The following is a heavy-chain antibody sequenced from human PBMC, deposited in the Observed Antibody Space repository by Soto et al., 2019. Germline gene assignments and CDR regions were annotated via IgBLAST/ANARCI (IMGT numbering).Heavy chain of an antibody. V-gene: IGHV6-1*01. D-gene: IGHD1-26*01. Sequence: SRTLSLTCASCGDSVSNNGATWNWIRQSPSRGLEWLGRAYYRSRWHYDYATSVRSRITINPDTSKNQFSLQLSSVTPEDTAVYYCARDPPDFNSGFDSWGQGSLVTVSS. J-gene: IGHJ4*02. CDR1: GDSVSNNGAT. CDR2: AYYRSRWHY. CDR3: ARDPPDFNSGFDS.